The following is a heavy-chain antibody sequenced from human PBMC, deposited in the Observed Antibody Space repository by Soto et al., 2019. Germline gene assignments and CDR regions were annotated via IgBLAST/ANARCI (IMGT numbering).Heavy chain of an antibody. V-gene: IGHV5-51*01. D-gene: IGHD3-16*01. Sequence: GESLKISCKGSGYSFPSDWIGWVRQMPGKGLEWMGSIYPADSDTRYSPAFQGQVTISADKSIRTAYLQWSSLKASDTAMYYCARQTRIMITFGGVKAPFDYWGQGTLVTVSS. CDR3: ARQTRIMITFGGVKAPFDY. CDR2: IYPADSDT. J-gene: IGHJ4*02. CDR1: GYSFPSDW.